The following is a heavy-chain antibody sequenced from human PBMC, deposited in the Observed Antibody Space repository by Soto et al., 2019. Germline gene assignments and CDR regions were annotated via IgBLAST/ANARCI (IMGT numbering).Heavy chain of an antibody. CDR1: GFSFRSYY. V-gene: IGHV3-21*01. Sequence: GGSLRLSCAAPGFSFRSYYMNWVRQAPGKGLEWVSSISSSSSYINYADSVKGRFTISRDNAKNSLYLQMNSLRAEDTAVYYCARVGTYYGSGSPYYSDYWGQGTLVTVSS. D-gene: IGHD3-10*01. CDR2: ISSSSSYI. J-gene: IGHJ4*02. CDR3: ARVGTYYGSGSPYYSDY.